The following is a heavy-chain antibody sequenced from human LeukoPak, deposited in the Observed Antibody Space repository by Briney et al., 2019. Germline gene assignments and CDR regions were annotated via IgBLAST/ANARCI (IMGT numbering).Heavy chain of an antibody. J-gene: IGHJ6*02. CDR1: GFSFSDFA. CDR2: ISWSSAST. CDR3: AKGERAVPGKTHYYDYYSMDV. D-gene: IGHD2-2*01. V-gene: IGHV3-9*01. Sequence: GGSLRLSCVGSGFSFSDFAMHWVRQAPGKGLEWVSGISWSSASTGYADSVKDRFTISRDNTNSSLYLQMDSLTFGDTAVYYCAKGERAVPGKTHYYDYYSMDVWGHGTAVIVSS.